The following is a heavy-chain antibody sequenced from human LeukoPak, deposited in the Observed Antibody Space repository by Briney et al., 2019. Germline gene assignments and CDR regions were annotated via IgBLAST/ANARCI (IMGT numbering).Heavy chain of an antibody. CDR1: GFTFSNYW. J-gene: IGHJ4*02. Sequence: GGSLRLSCAASGFTFSNYWMSWVRQAPGKGLEWVGFIRSKAYGGTTEYAASVKGRFTISRDDSKSIAYLQMNSLKTEDTAVYYCTRDSRRVRGVIGDWGQGTLVTVSS. CDR2: IRSKAYGGTT. D-gene: IGHD3-10*01. CDR3: TRDSRRVRGVIGD. V-gene: IGHV3-49*04.